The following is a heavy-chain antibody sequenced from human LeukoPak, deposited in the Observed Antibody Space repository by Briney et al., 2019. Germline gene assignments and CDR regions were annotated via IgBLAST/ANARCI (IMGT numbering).Heavy chain of an antibody. CDR1: GGSISSSSYY. J-gene: IGHJ4*02. D-gene: IGHD3-3*01. Sequence: SETLSLTRTVSGGSISSSSYYWGWIRQPPGKGLEWIGSIYYSGSTYYNPSLKSRVTISVDASKNQFSLKLSSVTAAGTAVYYCARRDGSGYYPSYFDYWGQGTLVTVSS. CDR3: ARRDGSGYYPSYFDY. CDR2: IYYSGST. V-gene: IGHV4-39*01.